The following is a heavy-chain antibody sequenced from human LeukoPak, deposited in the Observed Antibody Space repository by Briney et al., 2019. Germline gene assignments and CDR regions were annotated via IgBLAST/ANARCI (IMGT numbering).Heavy chain of an antibody. Sequence: GGSLRLSCAASGFTFSSYAMSWVRQAPGKGLEWVSAISGSGGSTYYADSVKGRFTISRDNSKNTLYLQMNSLRPEDTAVYFCASEGGDYFDYWGQGTLVTVSS. V-gene: IGHV3-23*01. CDR2: ISGSGGST. CDR3: ASEGGDYFDY. J-gene: IGHJ4*02. CDR1: GFTFSSYA. D-gene: IGHD4-17*01.